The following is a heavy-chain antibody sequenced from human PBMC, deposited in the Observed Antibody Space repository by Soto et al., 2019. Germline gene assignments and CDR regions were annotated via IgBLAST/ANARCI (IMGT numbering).Heavy chain of an antibody. D-gene: IGHD5-18*01. J-gene: IGHJ3*02. V-gene: IGHV3-7*01. CDR1: GFTFSRYW. CDR3: ARGDTPMITGMDSFDI. CDR2: IKQDGTEK. Sequence: PGGSLRLSCAASGFTFSRYWMNWVRQAPRKGLEWVANIKQDGTEKNYVDSVKGRLTISRDNARNSLYLQMDSLRAEDTAVYFCARGDTPMITGMDSFDIWGQGTMVTVSS.